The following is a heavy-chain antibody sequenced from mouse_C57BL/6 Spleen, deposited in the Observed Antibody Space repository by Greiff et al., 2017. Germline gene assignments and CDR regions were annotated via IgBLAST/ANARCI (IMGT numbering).Heavy chain of an antibody. CDR3: ARYDGYYVGY. D-gene: IGHD2-3*01. J-gene: IGHJ2*01. CDR2: INPNNGGT. V-gene: IGHV1-22*01. CDR1: GYTFTDYN. Sequence: VQLQQSGPELVKPGASVKMSCKASGYTFTDYNMHWVKQSHGKSLEWIGYINPNNGGTSYNQKFKAKATLTVDKSSSTAYMQLSSLTSEDSAVXYCARYDGYYVGYWGQGTTLTVSS.